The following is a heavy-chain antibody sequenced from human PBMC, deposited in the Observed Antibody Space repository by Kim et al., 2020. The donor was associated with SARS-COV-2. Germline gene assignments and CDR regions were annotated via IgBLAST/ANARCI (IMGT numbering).Heavy chain of an antibody. V-gene: IGHV4-39*01. CDR2: IYYSGST. D-gene: IGHD1-26*01. CDR3: ARRKWELGFYWFDP. Sequence: SETLSLTCTVSGGSISSSSYYWGWIRQPPGKGLEWIGSIYYSGSTYYNPSLKSRVTISVDTSKNQFSLKLSSVTAADTAVYYCARRKWELGFYWFDPWGQGTLVTVSS. CDR1: GGSISSSSYY. J-gene: IGHJ5*02.